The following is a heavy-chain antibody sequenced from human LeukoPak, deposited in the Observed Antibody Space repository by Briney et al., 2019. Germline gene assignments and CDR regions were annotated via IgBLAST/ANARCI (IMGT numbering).Heavy chain of an antibody. J-gene: IGHJ6*03. D-gene: IGHD6-6*01. CDR2: IYTSGST. V-gene: IGHV4-61*02. Sequence: SETLSLTCTVSGGSISSGSYYWSWIRQPAGKGLEWIGRIYTSGSTNYNPSLKSRVTMSVDTSKNQFSLKLSSVTAADTAVYYCARDKGYSSSSVYYYMDVWGKGTTVTVSS. CDR1: GGSISSGSYY. CDR3: ARDKGYSSSSVYYYMDV.